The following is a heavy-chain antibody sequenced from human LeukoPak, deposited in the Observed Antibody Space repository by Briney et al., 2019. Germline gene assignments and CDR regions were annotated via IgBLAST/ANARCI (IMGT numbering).Heavy chain of an antibody. CDR2: IYYRGST. V-gene: IGHV4-59*04. CDR1: GFTVSSNH. D-gene: IGHD3-22*01. CDR3: AAYDSSGLSAFDI. J-gene: IGHJ3*02. Sequence: GSLRLSCAASGFTVSSNHMSWVRQAPGKGLEWIGNIYYRGSTYYNPSLKSRVTISVDTSKNQFSLKLSSVTAADTAVYYCAAYDSSGLSAFDIWGQGTMVTVSS.